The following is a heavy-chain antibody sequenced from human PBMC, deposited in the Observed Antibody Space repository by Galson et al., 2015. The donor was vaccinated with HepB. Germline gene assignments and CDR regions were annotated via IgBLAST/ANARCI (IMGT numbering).Heavy chain of an antibody. CDR2: ISSSSSYI. D-gene: IGHD3-16*01. CDR1: GFTFSSYA. CDR3: ARDELMGGVTTFDY. J-gene: IGHJ4*02. V-gene: IGHV3-21*01. Sequence: SLRLSCAASGFTFSSYAMNWVRQAPGKGLEWVSSISSSSSYIYYADSVKGRFTISRDNAKNSLYLQMNSLRAEDTAVYYCARDELMGGVTTFDYWGQGTLVTVSS.